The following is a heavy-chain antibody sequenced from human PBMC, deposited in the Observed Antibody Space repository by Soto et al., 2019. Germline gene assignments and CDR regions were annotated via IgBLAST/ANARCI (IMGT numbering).Heavy chain of an antibody. CDR1: GDSISSTSYY. Sequence: QLQLQESGPGLVKPSETLSLTCIVSGDSISSTSYYWGWIRQSPGKGLEWIGSIYYSGSTYYNPSVTSRVTISVDTSMNLFSLNVTSVTAADTAVYYCARTPRLAKCGGDCYPFDYWGQGTLVTVSS. CDR2: IYYSGST. CDR3: ARTPRLAKCGGDCYPFDY. V-gene: IGHV4-39*01. D-gene: IGHD2-21*02. J-gene: IGHJ4*02.